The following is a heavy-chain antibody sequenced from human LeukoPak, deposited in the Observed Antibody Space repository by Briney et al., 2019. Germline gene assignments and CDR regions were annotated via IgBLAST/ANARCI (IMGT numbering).Heavy chain of an antibody. CDR2: ISYDGSNK. CDR3: AREHGYDFWSGYYPSLDY. CDR1: GFTFSSYA. J-gene: IGHJ4*02. Sequence: GGSLRLSCAASGFTFSSYAMHWVRQAPGKGLEWVAVISYDGSNKYYADSVKGRFTISRDNSKNTLYLQMNSLRAEDTAVYYCAREHGYDFWSGYYPSLDYWGQGTLVTVSS. V-gene: IGHV3-30-3*01. D-gene: IGHD3-3*01.